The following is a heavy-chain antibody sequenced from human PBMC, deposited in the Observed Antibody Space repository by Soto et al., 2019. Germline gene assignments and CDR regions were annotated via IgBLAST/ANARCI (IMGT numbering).Heavy chain of an antibody. CDR3: AIDRNVAGSGD. Sequence: QVQLVESGGGLVKPGGSLRLSCAASGFTFSDFYMSWIRHAPGKGLEWISYLSIGSTNIFYADFVKRRFAFYRDNAMNSVYLQMDSLTAEYTAVYYCAIDRNVAGSGDWGQGTLVTVSS. J-gene: IGHJ4*02. CDR2: LSIGSTNI. D-gene: IGHD5-12*01. CDR1: GFTFSDFY. V-gene: IGHV3-11*01.